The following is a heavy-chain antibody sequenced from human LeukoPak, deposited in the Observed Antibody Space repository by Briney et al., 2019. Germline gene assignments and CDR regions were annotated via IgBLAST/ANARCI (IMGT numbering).Heavy chain of an antibody. V-gene: IGHV4-4*07. D-gene: IGHD2-2*01. CDR3: ARAGALVVVPAATSNYYYYYGMDV. CDR1: GGSISSYY. Sequence: SETLSLTCTVSGGSISSYYWSWIRQPAGKGLEWIGRIYTSGSTNYNPSLKSRVTMSVDTSKNQFSLKLSSVTAADTAVYYCARAGALVVVPAATSNYYYYYGMDVWGQGTTVTVSS. J-gene: IGHJ6*02. CDR2: IYTSGST.